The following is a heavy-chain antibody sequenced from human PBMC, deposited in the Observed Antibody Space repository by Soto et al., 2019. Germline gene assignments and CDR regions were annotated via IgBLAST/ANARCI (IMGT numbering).Heavy chain of an antibody. D-gene: IGHD3-3*01. CDR1: GFTFSSYS. Sequence: GGSLRLSCAASGFTFSSYSMNWVRQAPGKGLEWVSYISSSSSTIYYADSVKGRFTISRDNAKNSLYLQMNSLRAEDTAVYYCARDTKLLNYDFWSGYYPWFDPWGQGTLVTVSS. V-gene: IGHV3-48*01. J-gene: IGHJ5*02. CDR3: ARDTKLLNYDFWSGYYPWFDP. CDR2: ISSSSSTI.